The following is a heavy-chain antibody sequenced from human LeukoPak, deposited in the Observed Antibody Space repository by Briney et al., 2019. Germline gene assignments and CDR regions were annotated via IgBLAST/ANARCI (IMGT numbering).Heavy chain of an antibody. D-gene: IGHD3-10*01. CDR2: ISYDGSNK. V-gene: IGHV3-30*18. J-gene: IGHJ4*02. CDR1: GFTFSNYG. CDR3: AKDRGFSFASGSSELDY. Sequence: PGRSLRLSCAASGFTFSNYGMHWVRQAPGKGLEWVAVISYDGSNKYYADSVKGRITISRDNSKNTLYLQMNSLRAEDTAVYYCAKDRGFSFASGSSELDYWGQGTLVAVSS.